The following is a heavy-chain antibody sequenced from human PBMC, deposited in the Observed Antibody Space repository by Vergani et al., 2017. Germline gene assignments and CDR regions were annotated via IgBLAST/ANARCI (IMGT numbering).Heavy chain of an antibody. V-gene: IGHV4-61*02. CDR1: GDSISSDNLY. D-gene: IGHD1-14*01. CDR3: ARDGMSPAEIDPKNAFHV. Sequence: QVQLQESGPGLLKPSQTLSLTCTVSGDSISSDNLYWHWLRQPAGKGLEWIGRFYSSGIYNYNPSLKSRVSMSLDTSKNQFSLRLTSATAADTAVYFCARDGMSPAEIDPKNAFHVWGQGTRVSV. CDR2: FYSSGIY. J-gene: IGHJ3*01.